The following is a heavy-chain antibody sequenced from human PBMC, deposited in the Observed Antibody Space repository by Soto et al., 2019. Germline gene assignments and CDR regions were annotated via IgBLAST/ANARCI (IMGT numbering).Heavy chain of an antibody. CDR1: GYAFTTYG. CDR2: ITGHKGDT. Sequence: QLVQSAAEMKQPGAAVRVSCKASGYAFTTYGFSWVRQAPGQGLEWMGWITGHKGDTKYTEKFQDRLTLTRDTSTATTCMELSNLRLDDTAIYYCARGTAAIYTYWGQGTLVTVSS. D-gene: IGHD2-2*01. CDR3: ARGTAAIYTY. J-gene: IGHJ4*02. V-gene: IGHV1-18*01.